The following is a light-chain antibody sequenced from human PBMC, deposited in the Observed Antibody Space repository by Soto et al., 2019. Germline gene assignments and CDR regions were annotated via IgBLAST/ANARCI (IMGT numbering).Light chain of an antibody. CDR3: EQYDDLPT. Sequence: DLPMTQSPASLSASVGDRVTITCQASQDVSFYLNWYQQKPGRAPKLLIYDASHLEIGVPSRFSGSGSGTDFTFTINTLQPEDIATYYCEQYDDLPTFGGGTKVELK. V-gene: IGKV1-33*01. CDR2: DAS. CDR1: QDVSFY. J-gene: IGKJ4*01.